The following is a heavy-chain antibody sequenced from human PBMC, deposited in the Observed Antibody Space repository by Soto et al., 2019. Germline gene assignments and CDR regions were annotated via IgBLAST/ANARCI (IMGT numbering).Heavy chain of an antibody. Sequence: QVQLVQSGAEVKKPGASVKVSCKASGYTFTTYGMSWVRQAPAQGLDWIGWSSTYNGNTKYAERLQGRVNMTTDTTKSTAYMELRSLRSDDTAVYYCARGPTDYYDNSGNYFLDYWGQGTLVTVSS. J-gene: IGHJ4*02. CDR2: SSTYNGNT. V-gene: IGHV1-18*01. CDR1: GYTFTTYG. CDR3: ARGPTDYYDNSGNYFLDY. D-gene: IGHD3-22*01.